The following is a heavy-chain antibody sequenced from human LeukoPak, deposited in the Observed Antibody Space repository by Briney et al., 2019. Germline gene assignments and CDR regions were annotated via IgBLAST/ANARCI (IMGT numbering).Heavy chain of an antibody. V-gene: IGHV4-34*01. D-gene: IGHD3-3*01. J-gene: IGHJ5*02. Sequence: SETLSLTCAVYGGSFRVYYWICIRHPPRKGLEWIGEINHSGSTNYNPYLKSRVTISVDTSKNQFSLKLSSVTAADTAVYYCARDYYDFWSGYYGLSNWFDPWGQGTLVTVSS. CDR2: INHSGST. CDR3: ARDYYDFWSGYYGLSNWFDP. CDR1: GGSFRVYY.